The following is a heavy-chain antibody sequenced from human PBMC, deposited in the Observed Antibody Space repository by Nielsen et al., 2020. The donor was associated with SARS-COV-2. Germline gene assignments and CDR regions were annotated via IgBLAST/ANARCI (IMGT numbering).Heavy chain of an antibody. CDR1: GYSFTSYG. Sequence: ASVKVSCKGSGYSFTSYGISWVRQAPGQGLEWMGWISAYNGNTNYAQKLQGRVTMTTDTSTSTAYMELRSLRSDDTAVYYCARQGPYSSSWYVVYYFDYWGQGTLVTVSS. D-gene: IGHD6-13*01. J-gene: IGHJ4*02. V-gene: IGHV1-18*01. CDR2: ISAYNGNT. CDR3: ARQGPYSSSWYVVYYFDY.